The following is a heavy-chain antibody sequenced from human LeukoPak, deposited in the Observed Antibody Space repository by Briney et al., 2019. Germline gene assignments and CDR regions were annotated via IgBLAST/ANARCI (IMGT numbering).Heavy chain of an antibody. D-gene: IGHD3-10*01. CDR2: ISAYNGNT. V-gene: IGHV1-18*01. J-gene: IGHJ4*02. CDR3: ARDLGTYGSGSRTPFDY. Sequence: ASVKVSCKASGYTFTSYGISWVRQAPGQGLEWMGWISAYNGNTNYAQKLQGRVTMTTDTSTSTAYMELRSLRSDDTAVYYCARDLGTYGSGSRTPFDYWGQGTLVTVSS. CDR1: GYTFTSYG.